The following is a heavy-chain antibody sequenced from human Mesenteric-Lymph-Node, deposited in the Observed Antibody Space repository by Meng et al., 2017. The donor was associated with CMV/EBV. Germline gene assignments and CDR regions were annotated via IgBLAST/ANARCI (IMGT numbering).Heavy chain of an antibody. J-gene: IGHJ4*02. CDR2: ISSYNGET. CDR3: ALSSFDSSGYYPDY. D-gene: IGHD3-22*01. V-gene: IGHV1-18*04. CDR1: GYKFTNDD. Sequence: CGASGYKFTNDDITWVRQAPGQGLAWMGWISSYNGETNYAEEFQGRVTMTKGTSTAYLELRSLTSDDAAVYYCALSSFDSSGYYPDYWGQGTLVTVSS.